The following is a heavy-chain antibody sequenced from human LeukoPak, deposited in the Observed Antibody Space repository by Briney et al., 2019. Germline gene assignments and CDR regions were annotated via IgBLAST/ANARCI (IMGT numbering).Heavy chain of an antibody. J-gene: IGHJ4*02. V-gene: IGHV1-8*01. Sequence: ASVKVSCKASGYTFTSYDINWVRQATGQGLEWMGWMNPNSGDTGYAQKFQGRVTMTRNTSISTAYMEQSSLRSEDTAVYYCARKISSSWYGDYLDYWGQGSLVTVSS. D-gene: IGHD6-13*01. CDR2: MNPNSGDT. CDR3: ARKISSSWYGDYLDY. CDR1: GYTFTSYD.